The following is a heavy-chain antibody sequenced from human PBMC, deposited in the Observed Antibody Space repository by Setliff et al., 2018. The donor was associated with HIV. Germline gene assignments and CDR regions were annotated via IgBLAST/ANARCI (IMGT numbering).Heavy chain of an antibody. CDR1: GYTFTSYD. V-gene: IGHV7-4-1*02. CDR3: ARANIYSDAFDI. J-gene: IGHJ3*02. Sequence: GASVKVSCKASGYTFTSYDINWVRQATGQGLEWMGWISSNTGNPTYAQDFTGRIVFSLDTSVNTAYLQITTLKAEDSAVYYCARANIYSDAFDIWGQGTMVTVSS. CDR2: ISSNTGNP. D-gene: IGHD2-21*01.